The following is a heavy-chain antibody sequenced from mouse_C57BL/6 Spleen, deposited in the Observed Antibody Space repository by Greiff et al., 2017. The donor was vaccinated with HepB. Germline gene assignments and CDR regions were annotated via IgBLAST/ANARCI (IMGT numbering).Heavy chain of an antibody. CDR2: ISSGGSYT. V-gene: IGHV5-6*01. CDR3: ASLDYYGSSDY. Sequence: EVMLVESGGDLVKPGGSLKLSCAASGFTFSSYGMSWVRQTPDKRLEWVATISSGGSYTYYPDSVKGRFTISRDNAKNTLYLQMSSLKSEDTAMYYCASLDYYGSSDYWGQGTTLTVSS. CDR1: GFTFSSYG. J-gene: IGHJ2*01. D-gene: IGHD1-1*01.